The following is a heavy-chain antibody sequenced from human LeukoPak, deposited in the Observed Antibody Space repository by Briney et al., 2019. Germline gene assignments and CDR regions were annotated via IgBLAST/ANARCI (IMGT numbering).Heavy chain of an antibody. CDR2: IYYSGST. D-gene: IGHD6-13*01. CDR3: ARGREYSPRWYYY. CDR1: GGSISSYY. V-gene: IGHV4-59*01. J-gene: IGHJ4*02. Sequence: SETLSLTSTVSGGSISSYYWSWIRQPPGKGLEWIGYIYYSGSTNYNPSLKSRVTISVDTSKNQLSLKLSSVTAADTAVYYCARGREYSPRWYYYWGQGTLVTVSS.